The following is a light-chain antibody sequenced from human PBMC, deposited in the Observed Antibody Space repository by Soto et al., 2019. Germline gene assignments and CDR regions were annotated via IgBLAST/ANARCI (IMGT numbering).Light chain of an antibody. CDR2: GAS. V-gene: IGKV1-12*01. J-gene: IGKJ4*01. Sequence: DIRMTQSPSSVPGSVGDRVSMTCRASQDIASWLAWYQQRPGKAPVLLIFGASILQSGVSSRLSGSGAGTEFNLTINRLQPEDFGVYYCQQAHNLPVTFGGGTKVEIK. CDR3: QQAHNLPVT. CDR1: QDIASW.